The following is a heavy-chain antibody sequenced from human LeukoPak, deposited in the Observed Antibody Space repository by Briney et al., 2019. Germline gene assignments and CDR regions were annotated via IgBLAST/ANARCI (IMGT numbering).Heavy chain of an antibody. D-gene: IGHD3-10*01. V-gene: IGHV4-59*13. CDR3: AGDYSSGSYRFDF. CDR2: IYSSGRT. J-gene: IGHJ4*02. CDR1: YGSINSYY. Sequence: SETLSLTCSVSYGSINSYYWNWIRRPPGKGLEWIGYIYSSGRTTYNPSLKGRVTMSVDTSKNQHYLKLTSVTAADTAVYYCAGDYSSGSYRFDFWGRGSLVTVSS.